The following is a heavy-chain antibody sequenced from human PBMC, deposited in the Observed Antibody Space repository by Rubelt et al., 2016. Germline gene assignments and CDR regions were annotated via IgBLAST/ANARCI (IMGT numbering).Heavy chain of an antibody. D-gene: IGHD2/OR15-2a*01. Sequence: KGLEWLGFIRSTSFGGTTAFAASVEGRFTISRDDSRRIAYLQMKSLKPEDTAVYFCARTGCNSGYYYYGLDVWGQGTTVTVSS. CDR3: ARTGCNSGYYYYGLDV. J-gene: IGHJ6*02. V-gene: IGHV3-49*02. CDR2: IRSTSFGGTT.